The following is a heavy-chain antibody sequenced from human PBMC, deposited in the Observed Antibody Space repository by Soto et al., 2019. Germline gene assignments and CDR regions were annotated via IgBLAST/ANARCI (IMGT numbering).Heavy chain of an antibody. Sequence: QVQLQESGPGLVKASETLSLTCTVSGGSISSNYWGWIRQPPGKGLEWIGYMYNSGSTNYNPSLKSRVTISVDTSKNQFSPKLSSVTAADTAVYYCARGLHWDYFDYWGQGTLVTVSS. J-gene: IGHJ4*02. V-gene: IGHV4-59*01. D-gene: IGHD4-4*01. CDR2: MYNSGST. CDR1: GGSISSNY. CDR3: ARGLHWDYFDY.